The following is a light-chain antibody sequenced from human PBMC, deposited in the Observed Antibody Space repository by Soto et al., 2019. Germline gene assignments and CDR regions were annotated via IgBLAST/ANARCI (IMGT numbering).Light chain of an antibody. Sequence: DIQMTQSPSSLSASVGDRVTITCRASRSISSYLNWYQQKPGKAPKLLIYAASSLQSGVPSRFSGSGSGTDFTLTISSLQPEDFATYYCQQSYRTPDTFGQGTKLDIK. CDR1: RSISSY. J-gene: IGKJ2*01. CDR2: AAS. V-gene: IGKV1-39*01. CDR3: QQSYRTPDT.